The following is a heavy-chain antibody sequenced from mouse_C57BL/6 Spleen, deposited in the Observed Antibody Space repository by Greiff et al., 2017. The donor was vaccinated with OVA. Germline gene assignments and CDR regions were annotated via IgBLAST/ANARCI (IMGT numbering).Heavy chain of an antibody. Sequence: VQLKQSGPELVKPGASVKISCKASGYTFTDYYMNWVKQSHGKSLEWIGDINPNNGGTSYNQKFKGKATLTVDKSSSTAYMELRSLTSEDSAVYYCARGGAGAGYFDVWGTGTTVTVSS. CDR2: INPNNGGT. CDR1: GYTFTDYY. V-gene: IGHV1-26*01. J-gene: IGHJ1*03. CDR3: ARGGAGAGYFDV. D-gene: IGHD3-3*01.